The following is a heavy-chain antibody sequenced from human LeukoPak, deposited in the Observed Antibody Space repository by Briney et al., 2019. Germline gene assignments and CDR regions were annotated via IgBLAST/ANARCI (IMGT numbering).Heavy chain of an antibody. CDR3: ASYPYYYGVDV. CDR1: GFTFSSYS. V-gene: IGHV3-48*01. J-gene: IGHJ6*02. CDR2: ITSSSLTI. Sequence: GGSLRLSCAASGFTFSSYSMNWVRQAPGKGLEWVSFITSSSLTIYYADSVKGRFTISRDNAKTSLYLQMNSLRAEDTAVYYCASYPYYYGVDVWGQGTTVTVSS.